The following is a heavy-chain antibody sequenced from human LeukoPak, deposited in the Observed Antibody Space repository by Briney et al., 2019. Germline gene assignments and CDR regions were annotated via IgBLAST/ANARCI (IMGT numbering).Heavy chain of an antibody. CDR1: GFTFSDYN. Sequence: GGSLRLSCAASGFTFSDYNMRWIRQAPGKGLEWVSSISRSGSTKYYADSVKGRFTISRDNAKNSLFLQMNSLRAEDTAVYYCARGDKQLVFNRRTGGIDPWGQGTLVTVSS. CDR2: ISRSGSTK. D-gene: IGHD6-13*01. J-gene: IGHJ5*02. V-gene: IGHV3-11*01. CDR3: ARGDKQLVFNRRTGGIDP.